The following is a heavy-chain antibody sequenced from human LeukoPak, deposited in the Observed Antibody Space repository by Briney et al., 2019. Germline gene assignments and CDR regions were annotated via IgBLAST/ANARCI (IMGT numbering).Heavy chain of an antibody. CDR2: IYYSGST. D-gene: IGHD3-9*01. Sequence: SQTLSLTCTVSGGSISSGGYYWSWIRQHPGKGLEWIGYIYYSGSTYYNPSLKSRVTILVDTSKNQFSLKLSSVTAADTAVYYCARARWHYDILTGFDYYYGMDVWGKGTTVTVSS. V-gene: IGHV4-31*03. CDR1: GGSISSGGYY. CDR3: ARARWHYDILTGFDYYYGMDV. J-gene: IGHJ6*04.